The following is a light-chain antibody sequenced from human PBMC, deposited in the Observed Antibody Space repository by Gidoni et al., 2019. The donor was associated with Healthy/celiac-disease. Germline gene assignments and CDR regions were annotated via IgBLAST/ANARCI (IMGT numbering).Light chain of an antibody. J-gene: IGLJ2*01. CDR1: NIGSKN. CDR3: QVWDSSTVV. Sequence: SYELTQPLSVSVALGQTARSTCGGNNIGSKNVHGYQQKPGQAPVLVIYRDSNRPSGIPERFSGSNSGNTATLTISRAQAGDEADYYCQVWDSSTVVFGGGTKLTVL. V-gene: IGLV3-9*01. CDR2: RDS.